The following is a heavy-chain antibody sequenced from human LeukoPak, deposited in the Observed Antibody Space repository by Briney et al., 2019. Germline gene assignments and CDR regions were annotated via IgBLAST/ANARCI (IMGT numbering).Heavy chain of an antibody. CDR2: ISYDGSNK. J-gene: IGHJ4*02. Sequence: GGSLRLSCAASGFTFSSYAMHWVRQAPGKGLEWVAVISYDGSNKYYADSVKGRFTISRDNSKNTLYLQMNSLRAEDTAVYYCAREGNCSSTSCHLYYFDYGGQGTLVTVSS. CDR1: GFTFSSYA. V-gene: IGHV3-30*04. CDR3: AREGNCSSTSCHLYYFDY. D-gene: IGHD2-2*01.